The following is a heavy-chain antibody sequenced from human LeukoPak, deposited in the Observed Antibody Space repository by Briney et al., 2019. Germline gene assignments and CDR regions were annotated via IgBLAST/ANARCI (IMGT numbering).Heavy chain of an antibody. CDR3: AKGTKVGATTSFDY. V-gene: IGHV3-23*01. CDR2: ISGSGGST. J-gene: IGHJ4*02. D-gene: IGHD1-26*01. Sequence: GGSLRLSCTASGFPFSSYAMSWVRQAPGKGLEWVSAISGSGGSTYYADSVKGRFTISRDNSKNTLYLQMNSLRAEDTAVYYCAKGTKVGATTSFDYWGQGTLVTVSS. CDR1: GFPFSSYA.